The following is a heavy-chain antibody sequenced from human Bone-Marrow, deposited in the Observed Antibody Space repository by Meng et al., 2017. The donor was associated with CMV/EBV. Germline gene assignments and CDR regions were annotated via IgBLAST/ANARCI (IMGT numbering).Heavy chain of an antibody. V-gene: IGHV3-53*01. J-gene: IGHJ4*02. Sequence: GESLKISCAASGFTVSSNYMSWVRQAPGKGLEWVSVIYSGGSTYYADYVKGRFTISRDNSKNTMYLQINSLRGEDTAVYYCARAFGGAGWLDHWGQGTLVTVSS. D-gene: IGHD3-16*01. CDR1: GFTVSSNY. CDR2: IYSGGST. CDR3: ARAFGGAGWLDH.